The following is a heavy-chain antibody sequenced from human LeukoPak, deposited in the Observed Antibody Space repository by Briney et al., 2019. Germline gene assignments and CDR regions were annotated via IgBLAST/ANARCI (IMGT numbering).Heavy chain of an antibody. D-gene: IGHD3-10*01. CDR2: IWYDGSNE. Sequence: GSLRLSCAASGFTFSSYGMHWVRQAPGKGLEWVAVIWYDGSNEYYADSVKGRFTISRDNSKNTLYLQMNSLRAEDTVVYYCARNQNYYASGSYLSWGQGTLVTVSS. J-gene: IGHJ5*02. CDR1: GFTFSSYG. CDR3: ARNQNYYASGSYLS. V-gene: IGHV3-33*01.